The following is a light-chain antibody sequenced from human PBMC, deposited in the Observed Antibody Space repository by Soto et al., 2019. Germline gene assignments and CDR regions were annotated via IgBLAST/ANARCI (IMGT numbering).Light chain of an antibody. V-gene: IGKV1-5*01. CDR3: QHPGT. J-gene: IGKJ1*01. Sequence: DIQLTQSPTLSASIGDRVTITCRASQSISSWLAWYQQKPGKVPKLLIYDASILESGVPSRFSGSGSGTVFTLTITSLQPQDFATYYCQHPGTFGQGTTVEIK. CDR2: DAS. CDR1: QSISSW.